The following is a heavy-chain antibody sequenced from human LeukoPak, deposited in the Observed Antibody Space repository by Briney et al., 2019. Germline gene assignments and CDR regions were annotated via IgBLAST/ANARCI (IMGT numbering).Heavy chain of an antibody. CDR2: IIPIFGTA. Sequence: ASVKVSCKASGGTFSSYAISWVRQAPGQGLEWMGGIIPIFGTANYAQKFQGRVTITADESTSTAYMELSSLRSEGTAVYYCARDFYTPDKDDAFDIWGQGTMVTVSS. J-gene: IGHJ3*02. D-gene: IGHD3-16*01. CDR1: GGTFSSYA. CDR3: ARDFYTPDKDDAFDI. V-gene: IGHV1-69*13.